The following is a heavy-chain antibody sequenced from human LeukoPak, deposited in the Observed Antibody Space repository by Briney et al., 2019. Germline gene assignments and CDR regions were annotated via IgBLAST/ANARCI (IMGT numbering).Heavy chain of an antibody. CDR1: GYTFTNCW. CDR3: ARAPRNSSTMLDY. D-gene: IGHD6-13*01. CDR2: INPNDGST. J-gene: IGHJ4*02. Sequence: ASVKVSCKASGYTFTNCWIQWVRQAPGQGLEWVALINPNDGSTTYAHKFQGRVTMTRDTSTSTVYMDLSSLTSEDTAVYYCARAPRNSSTMLDYWGQGTLVTVSS. V-gene: IGHV1-46*01.